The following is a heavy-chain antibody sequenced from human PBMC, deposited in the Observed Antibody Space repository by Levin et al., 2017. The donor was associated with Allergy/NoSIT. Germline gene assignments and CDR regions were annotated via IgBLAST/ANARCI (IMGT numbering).Heavy chain of an antibody. CDR2: IYYSGST. V-gene: IGHV4-59*01. CDR1: GGSISSYY. J-gene: IGHJ3*02. CDR3: ARGRGGYDYGAFDI. Sequence: SQTLSLTCTVSGGSISSYYWSWIRQPPGKGLEWIGYIYYSGSTNYNPSLKSRATISVDTSKNQFSLKLSSVTAADTAVYYCARGRGGYDYGAFDIWGQGTMVTVSS. D-gene: IGHD5-12*01.